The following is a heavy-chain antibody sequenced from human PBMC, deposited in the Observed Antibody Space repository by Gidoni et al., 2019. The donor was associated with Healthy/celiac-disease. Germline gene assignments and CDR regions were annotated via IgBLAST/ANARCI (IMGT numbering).Heavy chain of an antibody. J-gene: IGHJ6*02. V-gene: IGHV3-11*01. CDR3: AREEVVVVAATRYDYYYYGMDV. CDR1: GFTFSDYY. Sequence: QVQLVESGGGLVKPGGSLRLSSAASGFTFSDYYMSWIRQAPGKGLAWVSYISSSGSTIYDADSVKGRFTISRDNAKNSLYLQMNSLRAEDTAVYYCAREEVVVVAATRYDYYYYGMDVWGQGTTVTVSS. CDR2: ISSSGSTI. D-gene: IGHD2-15*01.